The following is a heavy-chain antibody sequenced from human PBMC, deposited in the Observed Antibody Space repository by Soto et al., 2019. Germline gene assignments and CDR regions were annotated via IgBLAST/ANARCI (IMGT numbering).Heavy chain of an antibody. Sequence: EVQLVESGGGLVQPGRSLRLSCAASGFTFDDYAMHWVRQAPGKGLEWVSGISWNSGSIGYADAVKGRFTISRDNAKNSLYLQMNRLRAEDTALYYGAKSRIFRGDYYYDMDVWGKGTKVTVSS. CDR2: ISWNSGSI. V-gene: IGHV3-9*01. J-gene: IGHJ6*03. CDR1: GFTFDDYA. D-gene: IGHD2-15*01. CDR3: AKSRIFRGDYYYDMDV.